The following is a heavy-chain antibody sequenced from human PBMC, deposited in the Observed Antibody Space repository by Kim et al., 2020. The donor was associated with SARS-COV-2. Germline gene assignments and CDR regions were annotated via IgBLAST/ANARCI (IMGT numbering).Heavy chain of an antibody. CDR3: ARGGVTPIRVDY. CDR2: INHSGRT. CDR1: GGFFSGYY. J-gene: IGHJ4*02. D-gene: IGHD2-21*02. Sequence: SETLSLTCAVYGGFFSGYYWSWIRQPPGKGLEWIGEINHSGRTNHNPSLKSRVTISVDTSKNQFSLKLSSVTAADTAVYYCARGGVTPIRVDYWGQGAL. V-gene: IGHV4-34*01.